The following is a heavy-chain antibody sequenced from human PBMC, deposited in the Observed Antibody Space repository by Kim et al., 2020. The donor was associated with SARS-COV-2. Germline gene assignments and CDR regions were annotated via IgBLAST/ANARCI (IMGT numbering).Heavy chain of an antibody. V-gene: IGHV3-64*01. J-gene: IGHJ6*02. D-gene: IGHD3-3*01. CDR3: ARDSSITIFGVVIINYYSGIHV. CDR1: GFTFSSYA. CDR2: ISSNGGST. Sequence: GGSLRLSCAASGFTFSSYAMHWVRQAPGKGLEYVSAISSNGGSTYYANSVKGRFTISRDNSKNTLYLQMGSLRAEDMAVYYCARDSSITIFGVVIINYYSGIHVWAQGPTVTVSS.